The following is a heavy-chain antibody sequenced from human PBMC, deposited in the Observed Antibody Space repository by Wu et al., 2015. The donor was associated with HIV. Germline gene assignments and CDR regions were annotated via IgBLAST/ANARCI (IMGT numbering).Heavy chain of an antibody. CDR1: YILTTYP. J-gene: IGHJ5*01. Sequence: LVQSGPEAKRPGASVKVSCKASYILTTYPIAWVRQAPGQRLEWMGRMAPSSGHIQPAQKFQGRIYMSTNNSAHTAYMELRSLTSDDAAIYFCARVQFDPNYYTYFDLWGQGTLVTVSS. CDR3: ARVQFDPNYYTYFDL. CDR2: MAPSSGHI. V-gene: IGHV1-18*01. D-gene: IGHD4/OR15-4a*01.